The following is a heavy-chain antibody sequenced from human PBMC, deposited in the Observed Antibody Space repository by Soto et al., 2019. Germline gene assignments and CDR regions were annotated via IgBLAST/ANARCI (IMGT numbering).Heavy chain of an antibody. Sequence: ASVKVSCKASGYTFTSYDINWVRQATGQGLEWMGWMNPNSGNTAYAQKFQGRVTMTRNTSISTAYMELSSLRSEDTAVYYCASERRDVFDIPAQATMVSGSS. J-gene: IGHJ3*02. V-gene: IGHV1-8*01. D-gene: IGHD1-1*01. CDR1: GYTFTSYD. CDR3: ASERRDVFDI. CDR2: MNPNSGNT.